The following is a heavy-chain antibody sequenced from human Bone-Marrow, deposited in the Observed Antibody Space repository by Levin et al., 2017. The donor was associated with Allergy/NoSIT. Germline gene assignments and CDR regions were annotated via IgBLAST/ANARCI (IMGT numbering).Heavy chain of an antibody. J-gene: IGHJ4*02. CDR3: ARELDFDYDYIWGSYRYTVFDY. V-gene: IGHV4-38-2*02. Sequence: PSETLSLTCAVSGSSISSGYYWGWIRQPPGKGLEWIGSIYHSGSTYYNPSLKSRVTISVDTSKNQFSLKLSSVTAADTAVYYCARELDFDYDYIWGSYRYTVFDYWGQGTLVTVSS. D-gene: IGHD3-16*02. CDR1: GSSISSGYY. CDR2: IYHSGST.